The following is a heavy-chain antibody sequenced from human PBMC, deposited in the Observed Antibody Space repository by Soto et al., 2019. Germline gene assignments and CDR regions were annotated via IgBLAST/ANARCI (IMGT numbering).Heavy chain of an antibody. D-gene: IGHD5-12*01. CDR2: IYYSGST. J-gene: IGHJ3*02. V-gene: IGHV4-31*02. CDR3: ARARLRAVYAFDI. Sequence: WTWIRQRPGNGLEWIGYIYYSGSTYYSPSLKSRLSISLDTSKNQFSLRLSSVTAADTAMYYCARARLRAVYAFDIWGQGTMVTVSS.